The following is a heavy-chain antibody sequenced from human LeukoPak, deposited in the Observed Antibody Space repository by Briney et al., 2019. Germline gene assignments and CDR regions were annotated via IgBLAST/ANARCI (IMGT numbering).Heavy chain of an antibody. CDR1: GFTVGTNS. Sequence: PGGSLRLSRAASGFTVGTNSMSWVRQSPGKGLEWVSVVYSGGSTYYADSVNGRFTISRDNSRNTLFLQMNSLRAEDTALYYCASAREYCGSAECYEYFQHWGQGTLVTVSS. D-gene: IGHD2-21*01. V-gene: IGHV3-53*01. CDR3: ASAREYCGSAECYEYFQH. CDR2: VYSGGST. J-gene: IGHJ1*01.